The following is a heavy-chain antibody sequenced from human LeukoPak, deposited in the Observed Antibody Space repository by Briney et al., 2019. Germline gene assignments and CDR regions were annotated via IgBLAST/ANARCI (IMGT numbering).Heavy chain of an antibody. CDR1: GYTFTGYY. J-gene: IGHJ4*02. V-gene: IGHV1-2*02. CDR2: INPNSGGT. CDR3: ARAAVRGVTNY. Sequence: ASVKVSCKASGYTFTGYYMHWVRQAPGQGLEWMGWINPNSGGTNYAQKFQGRVTMTRDTSISTAYMELSSLRSEDTAVYYCARAAVRGVTNYWGQGTLVTVSS. D-gene: IGHD3-10*01.